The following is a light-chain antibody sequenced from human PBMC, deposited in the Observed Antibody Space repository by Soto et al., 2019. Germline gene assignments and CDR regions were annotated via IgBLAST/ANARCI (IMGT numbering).Light chain of an antibody. CDR2: EGN. V-gene: IGLV2-14*02. Sequence: QSVLTQPASVSGSPGQSITISCTGTSSEVGSYNLVSWYQQHPGKAPKLMIYEGNKRPSGVSNRFSGSKSGNTASLTISGLQAEDEADYYCSSYGSTSTRYVFGTGTKVTVL. CDR1: SSEVGSYNL. J-gene: IGLJ1*01. CDR3: SSYGSTSTRYV.